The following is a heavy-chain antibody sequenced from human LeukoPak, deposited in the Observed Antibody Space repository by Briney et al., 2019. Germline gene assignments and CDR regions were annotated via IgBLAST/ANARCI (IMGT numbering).Heavy chain of an antibody. J-gene: IGHJ3*02. CDR1: GFTFGPFN. Sequence: GGPRSLSCAAPGFTFGPFNMNWVRQVPGRGLEGVYYFSRSRTTMYYADSVKGRFTISRDNAKNSLYLQMNSLRAEDTAVYYCARDRCGADCSALDGFDIWGQGTKVTVSS. CDR3: ARDRCGADCSALDGFDI. CDR2: FSRSRTTM. D-gene: IGHD2-21*01. V-gene: IGHV3-48*01.